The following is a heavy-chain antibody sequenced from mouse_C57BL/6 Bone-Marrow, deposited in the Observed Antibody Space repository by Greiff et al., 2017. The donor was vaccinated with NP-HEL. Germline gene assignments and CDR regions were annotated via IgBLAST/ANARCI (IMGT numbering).Heavy chain of an antibody. CDR1: GFTFSDYG. CDR3: VYGYWTWCAY. Sequence: EVKLVESGGGLVKPGGSLKLSCAASGFTFSDYGMHWVRQAPEKGLAWVAYISRGGSTIYYVDTVKGRFTISRDNAKNTLCLQMTSLRSEDTAMYYCVYGYWTWCAYCGQGTLVTVAA. V-gene: IGHV5-17*01. D-gene: IGHD2-2*01. J-gene: IGHJ3*01. CDR2: ISRGGSTI.